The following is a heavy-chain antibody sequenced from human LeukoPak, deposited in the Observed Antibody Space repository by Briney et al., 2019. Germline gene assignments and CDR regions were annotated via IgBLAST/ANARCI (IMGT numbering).Heavy chain of an antibody. CDR1: GFNFSSYS. J-gene: IGHJ4*02. CDR3: ARHLVWGGSSSSLGY. CDR2: ITGSSRAI. D-gene: IGHD6-6*01. Sequence: PGGSLRLSCEGSGFNFSSYSMNSVRQAPGKGLEWVSFITGSSRAIYYADSVKGRFIISRDNAKNSVYMQLNSLRAEDTAIYYCARHLVWGGSSSSLGYWGQGTLVTVSS. V-gene: IGHV3-48*01.